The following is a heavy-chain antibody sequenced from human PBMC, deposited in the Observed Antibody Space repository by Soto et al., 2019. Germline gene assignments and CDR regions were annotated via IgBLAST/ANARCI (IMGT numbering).Heavy chain of an antibody. D-gene: IGHD2-8*01. Sequence: LRLSCAASGFTFSSYAMSWVRQAPGKGLEWVSAISGSGGSTYYADSVKGRFTISRDNSKNTLYLQMNSLRAEDTAVYYCAKGHCTNGVCYGDYYYYGMDVWGQGTTVTVSS. CDR3: AKGHCTNGVCYGDYYYYGMDV. CDR2: ISGSGGST. CDR1: GFTFSSYA. J-gene: IGHJ6*02. V-gene: IGHV3-23*01.